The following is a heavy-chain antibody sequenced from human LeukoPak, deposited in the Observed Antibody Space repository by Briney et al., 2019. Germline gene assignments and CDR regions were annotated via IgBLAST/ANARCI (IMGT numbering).Heavy chain of an antibody. CDR2: ISNSGSSR. J-gene: IGHJ4*02. Sequence: PGGSLRLSCAASGFTFSSYSMNWVRQAPGKGLEWVSSISNSGSSRYYADSVKGRFTISRDNAKNSLYLQMNSLRAEDTAVYYCARTGTTKPLDYWGQGTLVTVSS. V-gene: IGHV3-21*01. D-gene: IGHD1-1*01. CDR1: GFTFSSYS. CDR3: ARTGTTKPLDY.